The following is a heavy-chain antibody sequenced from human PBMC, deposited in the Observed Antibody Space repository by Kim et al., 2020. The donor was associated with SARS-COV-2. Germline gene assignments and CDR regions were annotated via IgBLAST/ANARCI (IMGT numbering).Heavy chain of an antibody. Sequence: SVTVSCKASGGTFSSYAISWVRQAPGQGLEWMGRIIPILGIANYAQKFQGRVTITADKSTSTAYMELSSLRSEDTAVYYCARLYPRQTVTDDYWGQGTLVTVSS. D-gene: IGHD4-17*01. V-gene: IGHV1-69*04. CDR1: GGTFSSYA. CDR2: IIPILGIA. J-gene: IGHJ4*02. CDR3: ARLYPRQTVTDDY.